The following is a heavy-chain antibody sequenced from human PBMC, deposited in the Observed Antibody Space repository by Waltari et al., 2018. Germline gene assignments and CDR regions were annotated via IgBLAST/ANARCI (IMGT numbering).Heavy chain of an antibody. CDR2: IKSKTDGGTT. Sequence: EVQLVESGGGLVKPGGSLRLSCAASGLTFSNAWMSWVRQGPGKGLEVVGSIKSKTDGGTTDDAAPVKGRFTISRDDAKNTLYLQMNSLKTEDTAVYYCTTAASQHWGQGTLVTVSS. CDR3: TTAASQH. J-gene: IGHJ1*01. CDR1: GLTFSNAW. V-gene: IGHV3-15*01.